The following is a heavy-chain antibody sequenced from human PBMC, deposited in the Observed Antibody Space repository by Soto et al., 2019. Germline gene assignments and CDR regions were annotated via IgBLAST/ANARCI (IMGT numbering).Heavy chain of an antibody. V-gene: IGHV1-46*01. CDR3: ARAVSHFYHYYYMDV. D-gene: IGHD2-8*01. CDR1: GYTFASYY. J-gene: IGHJ6*03. Sequence: ASVKVSCKASGYTFASYYMQWVRQAPGQGLEWMGIINPSGGSTSYAQKFQGRVTMTTDTSTSTAYMELRSLRSDDAAVYYCARAVSHFYHYYYMDVWGKGTTVTVSS. CDR2: INPSGGST.